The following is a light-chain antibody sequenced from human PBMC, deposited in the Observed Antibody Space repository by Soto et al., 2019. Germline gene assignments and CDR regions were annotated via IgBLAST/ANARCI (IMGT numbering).Light chain of an antibody. CDR2: DAS. V-gene: IGKV3-20*01. J-gene: IGKJ2*01. Sequence: VLTQSPGPLSLSPGERATLSCRASQSVAGNYLAWYQPKPGQAPRLLTSDASSRATGIPDRFSGSGSGTDFTLTISRLEPEDLAVYHCQKYGSSITFGQGTKLESK. CDR1: QSVAGNY. CDR3: QKYGSSIT.